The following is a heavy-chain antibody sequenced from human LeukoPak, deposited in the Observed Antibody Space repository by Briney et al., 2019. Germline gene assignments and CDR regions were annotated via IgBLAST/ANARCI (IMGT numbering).Heavy chain of an antibody. J-gene: IGHJ5*02. Sequence: GSLRLSCAASGFTFSSYSMNWVRQAPGKGLEWVSSISSSSSYIYYADSVKGRFTISRDNAKNSLYLQMNSLRAEDTAVYYCARLYCSSTSCYGDNWFDPWGQGTLVTVSS. D-gene: IGHD2-2*01. CDR1: GFTFSSYS. CDR2: ISSSSSYI. V-gene: IGHV3-21*01. CDR3: ARLYCSSTSCYGDNWFDP.